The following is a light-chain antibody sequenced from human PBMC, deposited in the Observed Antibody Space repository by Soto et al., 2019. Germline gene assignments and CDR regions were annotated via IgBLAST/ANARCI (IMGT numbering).Light chain of an antibody. V-gene: IGLV2-14*01. CDR1: SSDVGGYNY. J-gene: IGLJ1*01. CDR2: DVR. Sequence: QSALTQPASVSGSPGQSITISCTGTSSDVGGYNYVSWYQQHPGKAPKLMIYDVRNRPSGVSNRFSGSKSGNTASLTISGLQDEDEADYYCSSYTSSSPLVFGTGTKLTVL. CDR3: SSYTSSSPLV.